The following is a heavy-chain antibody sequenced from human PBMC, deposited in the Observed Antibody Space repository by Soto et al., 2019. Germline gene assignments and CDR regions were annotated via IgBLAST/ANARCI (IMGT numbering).Heavy chain of an antibody. D-gene: IGHD6-13*01. V-gene: IGHV3-11*01. CDR2: ISSSGSTI. CDR3: ASAGNYSSRWYSYYYGMDV. CDR1: GFTFSDYY. J-gene: IGHJ6*02. Sequence: GGSLRLSCAASGFTFSDYYMSWIRQAPGKGLEWVSYISSSGSTIYYADSVKGRFTISRDNAKNSLYLQMNSLRAEDTAVYYCASAGNYSSRWYSYYYGMDVWGQGTTVTVSS.